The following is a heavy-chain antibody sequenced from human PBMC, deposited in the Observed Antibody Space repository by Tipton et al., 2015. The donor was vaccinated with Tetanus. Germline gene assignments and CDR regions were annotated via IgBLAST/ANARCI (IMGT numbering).Heavy chain of an antibody. CDR1: GFTVSSNY. J-gene: IGHJ4*02. Sequence: SLRLSCAASGFTVSSNYMSWVRQAPGKGLVWVSRINGDGSNTNYADFVEGRFTISRDNAENSLYLQMNGLRAEDTAVYYCVRGSQYSSGYYGEWGRGTMVTVSS. CDR3: VRGSQYSSGYYGE. D-gene: IGHD6-19*01. CDR2: INGDGSNT. V-gene: IGHV3-74*01.